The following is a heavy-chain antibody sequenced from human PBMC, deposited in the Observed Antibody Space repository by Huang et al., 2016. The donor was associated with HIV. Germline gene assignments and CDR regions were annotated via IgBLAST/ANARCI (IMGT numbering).Heavy chain of an antibody. D-gene: IGHD6-13*01. CDR2: ISNDAKTK. J-gene: IGHJ4*02. V-gene: IGHV3-30*18. CDR3: AKGGSAAAVLDF. Sequence: QVQLVESGGGVVQPGRSLRISCAGSGFTFSSYGMTWVRRAPGKGLEWVAFISNDAKTKYYADSVKGRFSISRDNSKTTVYLQLNSLRLEDTAVYYCAKGGSAAAVLDFWGQGTLVTVSS. CDR1: GFTFSSYG.